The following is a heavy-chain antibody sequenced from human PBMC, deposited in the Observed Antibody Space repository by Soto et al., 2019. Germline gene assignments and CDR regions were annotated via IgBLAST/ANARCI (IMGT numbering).Heavy chain of an antibody. CDR2: IKQDGSEK. Sequence: GGSLRLSCAASGFTFSSYWMSWVRQAPGKGLEWVANIKQDGSEKYYVDSVKGRFTISRDNAKNSLYLQMNSLRAEDTAVYYCVRDRPYYDILTGYYSRWFDPWGQGTLVTVSS. V-gene: IGHV3-7*01. CDR1: GFTFSSYW. CDR3: VRDRPYYDILTGYYSRWFDP. J-gene: IGHJ5*02. D-gene: IGHD3-9*01.